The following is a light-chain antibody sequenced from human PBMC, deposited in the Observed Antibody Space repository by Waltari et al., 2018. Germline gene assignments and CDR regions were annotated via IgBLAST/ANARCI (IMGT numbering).Light chain of an antibody. CDR3: SSYTSSSTFVI. V-gene: IGLV2-14*03. J-gene: IGLJ2*01. CDR2: GGS. Sequence: SALTQPASVSGSPGPSITLSCTGSCSDFGDYNSVPWYQHHPGRAPKAVISGGSNRPSGVSNRFSGSKSGNTASLTISGLQPEDEADYYCSSYTSSSTFVIFGGGTKLTVL. CDR1: CSDFGDYNS.